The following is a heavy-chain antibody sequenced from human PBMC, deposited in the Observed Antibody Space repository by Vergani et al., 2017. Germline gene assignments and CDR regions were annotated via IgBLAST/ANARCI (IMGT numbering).Heavy chain of an antibody. J-gene: IGHJ6*02. Sequence: EVQLVESGGVVVQPGGSLRLSCAASGFTFDDYTMHWVRQAPGKGLEWVSLISWDGGSTYYADSVKGRFTISRDNSKNSLYLQMNSLRTEDTALYYCAKDISGWPEDYDYYDGMDVWGQGTTVTVSS. D-gene: IGHD6-19*01. CDR2: ISWDGGST. CDR1: GFTFDDYT. CDR3: AKDISGWPEDYDYYDGMDV. V-gene: IGHV3-43*01.